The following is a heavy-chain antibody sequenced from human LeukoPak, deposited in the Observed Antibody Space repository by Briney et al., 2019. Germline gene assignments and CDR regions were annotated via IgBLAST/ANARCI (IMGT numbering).Heavy chain of an antibody. CDR3: ARNYGDYWGGVGYFDY. Sequence: ASVKVSCKASGYTFTSYGISWVRQAPGQGLEWMGWISAYNGNTNYAQKFQGRVTMTTDTSTSTAYMELRSLRSDDTAVYYCARNYGDYWGGVGYFDYWGQGTLVTVSS. CDR1: GYTFTSYG. D-gene: IGHD4-17*01. J-gene: IGHJ4*02. CDR2: ISAYNGNT. V-gene: IGHV1-18*01.